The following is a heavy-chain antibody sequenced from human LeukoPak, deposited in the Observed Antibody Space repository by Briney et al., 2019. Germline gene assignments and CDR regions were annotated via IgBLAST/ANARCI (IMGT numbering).Heavy chain of an antibody. D-gene: IGHD3-22*01. CDR2: IWYDGSNK. V-gene: IGHV3-33*01. Sequence: PGGSLRLSCAASGFTFSSYGMHWVRQAPGKGLEWVAVIWYDGSNKYYADSVKGRFTISRDNSKNTLYLQMNSLRAEDTAVYYCARAYYEQSRGYYFDYWGQGTLVTVSS. CDR1: GFTFSSYG. J-gene: IGHJ4*02. CDR3: ARAYYEQSRGYYFDY.